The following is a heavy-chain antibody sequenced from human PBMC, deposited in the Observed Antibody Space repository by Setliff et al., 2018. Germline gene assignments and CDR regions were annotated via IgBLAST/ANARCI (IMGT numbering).Heavy chain of an antibody. CDR3: ARDGFEIVVVPAAIYYYYYMDD. CDR2: INAGNGNT. CDR1: GYTFTSYA. Sequence: ASVKVSCKASGYTFTSYAMHWVRQAPGQRLEWMGWINAGNGNTKYSQKFQGRVTITRDTSASTAYMELSSLRSEDTAVYYCARDGFEIVVVPAAIYYYYYMDDWGKGTTVTVSS. D-gene: IGHD2-2*01. J-gene: IGHJ6*03. V-gene: IGHV1-3*01.